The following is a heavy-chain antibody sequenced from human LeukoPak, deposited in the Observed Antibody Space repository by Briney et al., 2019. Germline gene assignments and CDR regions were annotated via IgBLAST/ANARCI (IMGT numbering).Heavy chain of an antibody. J-gene: IGHJ6*03. CDR3: ARDWYTAERWTIYYSYYIDV. D-gene: IGHD4-23*01. CDR1: GFTFSSYS. V-gene: IGHV3-21*01. CDR2: ISGSSSYI. Sequence: PGGSLRLSCAASGFTFSSYSMNWVRQAPGKGLEWVSSISGSSSYIYYADSVKGRFTISRHNAKNSLFLQMNGLRAEDTAVYYCARDWYTAERWTIYYSYYIDVWGKGTTVTVSS.